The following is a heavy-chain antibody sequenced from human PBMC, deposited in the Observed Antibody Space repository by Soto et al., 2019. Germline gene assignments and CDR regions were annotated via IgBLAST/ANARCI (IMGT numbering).Heavy chain of an antibody. V-gene: IGHV2-5*02. CDR1: GFSLSTSGVG. J-gene: IGHJ4*02. Sequence: QITLKESGPTLVKPTQTLTLTCTFSGFSLSTSGVGVGWIRQPPGKALEWLALIYWDDDKRYSPSLKTRLTITKDTSKNQVVLTMTKMDPVDTATYYCTHSSDSVMALDYWGQGTLVSVSS. D-gene: IGHD5-18*01. CDR2: IYWDDDK. CDR3: THSSDSVMALDY.